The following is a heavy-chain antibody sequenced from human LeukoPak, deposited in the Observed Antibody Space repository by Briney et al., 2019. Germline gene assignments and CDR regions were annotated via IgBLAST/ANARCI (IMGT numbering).Heavy chain of an antibody. CDR2: ISYDGSNK. V-gene: IGHV3-30*18. D-gene: IGHD3-10*01. J-gene: IGHJ3*02. CDR3: AKDWFGELLGAFDI. Sequence: GGSLRLSCAAAGFTFSSYGMHWVRQAPGKGLEWVAVISYDGSNKYYADSVKGRFTISRDNAKNSLYLQMNSLRAEDTALYYCAKDWFGELLGAFDIWGQGTMVTVSS. CDR1: GFTFSSYG.